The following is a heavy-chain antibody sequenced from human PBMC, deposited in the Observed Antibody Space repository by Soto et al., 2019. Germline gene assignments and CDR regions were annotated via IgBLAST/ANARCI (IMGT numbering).Heavy chain of an antibody. CDR2: ISGSAGTK. Sequence: PGGSLRLSCAASGFTFSSFAMNWVRQAPGKGLEWVSSISGSAGTKNYATSVEGRFTISRDNSKNTLFLQMNSLRAEDTGVYYCAKGRQPFDYWCLDHWGQGTRVTVSS. J-gene: IGHJ4*02. D-gene: IGHD2-8*02. CDR3: AKGRQPFDYWCLDH. CDR1: GFTFSSFA. V-gene: IGHV3-23*01.